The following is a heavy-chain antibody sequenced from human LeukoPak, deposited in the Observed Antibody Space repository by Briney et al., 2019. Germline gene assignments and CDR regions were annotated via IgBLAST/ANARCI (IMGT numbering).Heavy chain of an antibody. CDR3: ARDHLVVPGGYEDHYYGMDV. CDR1: GYTFTAYY. V-gene: IGHV1-2*02. D-gene: IGHD2-2*01. J-gene: IGHJ6*02. Sequence: GASAKVSCKASGYTFTAYYMHWVRQAPGQGLEWMGWINPNSGGTNYAQKFQGRVTMTRDTSISTANMELSRLRSDDTAVYYCARDHLVVPGGYEDHYYGMDVWGQGTTVTVSS. CDR2: INPNSGGT.